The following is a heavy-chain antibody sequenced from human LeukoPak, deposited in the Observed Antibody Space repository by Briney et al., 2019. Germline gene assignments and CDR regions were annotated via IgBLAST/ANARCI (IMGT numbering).Heavy chain of an antibody. CDR2: NWYDRSTK. Sequence: GKSVRLSRLACGLTLQNYGMHLVRQDPRKGRERVAVNWYDRSTKYYADYVKGRFTISRVNSQNMLFLHLYSLRAQATALEYRAKVDSSGWYCFDYWGQGTQVSVSS. CDR1: GLTLQNYG. CDR3: AKVDSSGWYCFDY. D-gene: IGHD6-19*01. V-gene: IGHV3-33*06. J-gene: IGHJ4*02.